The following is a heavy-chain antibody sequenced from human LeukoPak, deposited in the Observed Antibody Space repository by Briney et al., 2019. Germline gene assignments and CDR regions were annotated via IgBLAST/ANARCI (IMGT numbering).Heavy chain of an antibody. CDR3: ARLGRPDGFDI. CDR2: IYYSGIT. CDR1: GGSISSSRYY. J-gene: IGHJ3*02. Sequence: SETLSLTCTVSGGSISSSRYYWGWIRQPPGKGLEWIANIYYSGITYHNPALKSRVTISIDTSNNQFSLKLSSVTAADTAVYYCARLGRPDGFDIWGQGTMVTVSS. V-gene: IGHV4-39*01.